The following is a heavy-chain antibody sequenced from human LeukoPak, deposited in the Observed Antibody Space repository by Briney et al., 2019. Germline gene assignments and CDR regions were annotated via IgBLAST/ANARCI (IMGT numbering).Heavy chain of an antibody. J-gene: IGHJ6*03. Sequence: ASVKVSCKASGYTFTSYGINWVRQAPGQGLEWMGLINPSGGSTNYAQKFQGRVTMTRDTSTSTVYMELSSLRSEDTAVYYCARETSQKGAHYMDVWGKGTTVTISS. V-gene: IGHV1-46*01. CDR1: GYTFTSYG. D-gene: IGHD3-16*01. CDR2: INPSGGST. CDR3: ARETSQKGAHYMDV.